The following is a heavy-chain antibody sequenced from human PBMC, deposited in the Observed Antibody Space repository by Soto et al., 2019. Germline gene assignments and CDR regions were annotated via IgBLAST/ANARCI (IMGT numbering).Heavy chain of an antibody. CDR2: IYYSGST. Sequence: SETLSLTCTVSGGSISSYYWSWIRQPPGKGLEWIGYIYYSGSTNYNPSLKSRVTISVDTSKNQFSLKLSSVTAADTAVYYCARGLIVVVPAARYYYYYMDVWGKGTTVTVSS. V-gene: IGHV4-59*01. D-gene: IGHD2-2*01. CDR1: GGSISSYY. CDR3: ARGLIVVVPAARYYYYYMDV. J-gene: IGHJ6*03.